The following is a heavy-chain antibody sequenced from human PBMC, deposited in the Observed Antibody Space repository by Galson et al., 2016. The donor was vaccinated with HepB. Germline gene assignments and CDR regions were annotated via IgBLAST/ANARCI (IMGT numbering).Heavy chain of an antibody. CDR3: ARARDTFFDS. Sequence: SCAASGFTFSNFPMHWVRQAPGKGLEWVAVISYDGTNKFYADSVRGRFAISRDNSKNTVFLQMNSLRPEDTAVFYCARARDTFFDSWGQGTLVTVPS. V-gene: IGHV3-30*09. D-gene: IGHD2/OR15-2a*01. J-gene: IGHJ4*02. CDR1: GFTFSNFP. CDR2: ISYDGTNK.